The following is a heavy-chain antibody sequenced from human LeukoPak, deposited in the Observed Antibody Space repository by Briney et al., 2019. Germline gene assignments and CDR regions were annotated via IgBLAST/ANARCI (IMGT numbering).Heavy chain of an antibody. CDR1: GGSFSGYY. Sequence: PSETLSLTCAVYGGSFSGYYWSWIRQPPGKGLEWIGEINHSGSTNYNPSLKSRVTISVDTSKNQFSLKLSSVTAADTAVYYCATGIAAAFYGMDVWGQGTTVTVSS. CDR2: INHSGST. J-gene: IGHJ6*02. V-gene: IGHV4-34*01. D-gene: IGHD6-13*01. CDR3: ATGIAAAFYGMDV.